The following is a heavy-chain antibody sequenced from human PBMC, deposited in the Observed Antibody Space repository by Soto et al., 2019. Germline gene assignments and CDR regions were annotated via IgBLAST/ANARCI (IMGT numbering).Heavy chain of an antibody. CDR3: ARGNLRYFDWLLGLANWFDP. CDR1: GFTFSSYA. CDR2: ISYDGSNK. Sequence: HPGGSLRLSCAASGFTFSSYAMHWVRQAPGKGLEWVAVISYDGSNKYYADSVKGRFTISRDNSKNTLYLQMNSLRAEDTAVYYCARGNLRYFDWLLGLANWFDPWGQGTLVTVSS. V-gene: IGHV3-30-3*01. J-gene: IGHJ5*02. D-gene: IGHD3-9*01.